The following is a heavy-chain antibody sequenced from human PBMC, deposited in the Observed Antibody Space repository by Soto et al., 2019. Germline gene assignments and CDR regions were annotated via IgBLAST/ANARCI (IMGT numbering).Heavy chain of an antibody. CDR2: IYPSDSDT. CDR1: GYNFAGYW. Sequence: GESLKISCQGSGYNFAGYWIAWVRQMPGKGLELMGIIYPSDSDTRYRPSFQGQVTISADKSISSAYLQWRSLRASDTAMYYCARGGVSTRTFDYWGQGTPVTVSS. D-gene: IGHD3-3*01. J-gene: IGHJ4*02. CDR3: ARGGVSTRTFDY. V-gene: IGHV5-51*01.